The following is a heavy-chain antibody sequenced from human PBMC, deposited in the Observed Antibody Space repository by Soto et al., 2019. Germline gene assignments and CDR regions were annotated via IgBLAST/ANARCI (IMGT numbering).Heavy chain of an antibody. CDR3: ARVLHCISTSCYKGGSGWFDP. J-gene: IGHJ5*02. CDR1: GGSVSSGSYY. D-gene: IGHD2-2*02. CDR2: IYYSGST. Sequence: QVQLQESGPGLVKPSETLSLTCTVSGGSVSSGSYYWSWIRQPPGKGLEWIGYIYYSGSTNYNPSLKSRVTISVDTSKNQFSLKLSSVTAADTAVYYCARVLHCISTSCYKGGSGWFDPGAREPWSPSPQ. V-gene: IGHV4-61*01.